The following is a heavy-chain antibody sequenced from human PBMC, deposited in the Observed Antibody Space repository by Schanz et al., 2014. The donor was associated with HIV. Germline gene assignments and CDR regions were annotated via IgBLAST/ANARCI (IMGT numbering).Heavy chain of an antibody. V-gene: IGHV1-8*01. CDR3: ARDRSAAVTASDY. J-gene: IGHJ4*02. CDR1: GYTFTNYD. Sequence: QAQLVQSGAEVKKSGASVRVSCKASGYTFTNYDINWVRQATGQGLEWMGWMNPNSGNTGYAQKFQGRVTMTRKTSISTAYMELSSLRSEDTAVYYCARDRSAAVTASDYWGQGTLVTVSS. CDR2: MNPNSGNT. D-gene: IGHD6-13*01.